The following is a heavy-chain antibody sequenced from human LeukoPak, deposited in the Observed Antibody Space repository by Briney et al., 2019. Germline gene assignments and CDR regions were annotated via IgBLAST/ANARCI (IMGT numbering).Heavy chain of an antibody. D-gene: IGHD3-10*01. J-gene: IGHJ4*02. CDR1: GFTFNSYA. CDR2: ISGSGGST. V-gene: IGHV3-23*01. Sequence: PGGSLRLSCAASGFTFNSYAMSWVRQAPGKGLEWVSTISGSGGSTYYADSVKGRFTVSRDNSKTTLSLQMHSPRAEDTAVYCCAKDFTVTYGSGSYYSDYWGQGTLVTVSS. CDR3: AKDFTVTYGSGSYYSDY.